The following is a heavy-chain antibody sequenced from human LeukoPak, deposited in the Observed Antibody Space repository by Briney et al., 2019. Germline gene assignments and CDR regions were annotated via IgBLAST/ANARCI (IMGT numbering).Heavy chain of an antibody. J-gene: IGHJ4*02. Sequence: GRSLRLSCAASGFTFSSYGMHWVRQAPGKGLEWEAVIWYDGSNKYYADSVKGRFTISRDNSKNTLYLQMNSFRAEDTAVYYCARPPVVGAPRLIFDYWGQGTLVTVSS. CDR1: GFTFSSYG. D-gene: IGHD3-22*01. CDR3: ARPPVVGAPRLIFDY. V-gene: IGHV3-33*01. CDR2: IWYDGSNK.